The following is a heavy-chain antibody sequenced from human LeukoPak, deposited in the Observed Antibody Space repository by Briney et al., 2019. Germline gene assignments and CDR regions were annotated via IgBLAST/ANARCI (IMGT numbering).Heavy chain of an antibody. CDR3: ARDGAYYYGSGITRGVFDY. CDR1: GYTFTSYG. Sequence: GASVKVSCKASGYTFTSYGISWVRQAPGQGLEWMGWISAYNGNTNYAQKLQGRVTMTTDTSTSTAYMELRSLRSDDTAVYYCARDGAYYYGSGITRGVFDYWGQGTLVTVSS. D-gene: IGHD3-10*01. J-gene: IGHJ4*02. V-gene: IGHV1-18*01. CDR2: ISAYNGNT.